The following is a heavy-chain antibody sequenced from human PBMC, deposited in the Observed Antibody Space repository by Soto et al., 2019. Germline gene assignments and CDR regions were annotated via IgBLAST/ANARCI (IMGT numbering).Heavy chain of an antibody. CDR2: IYYSGTI. J-gene: IGHJ5*01. D-gene: IGHD3-9*01. CDR1: GGSVSSGRYY. V-gene: IGHV4-61*01. CDR3: ARGYDILDS. Sequence: SETLSLTCNVSGGSVSSGRYYWSWIRQPPGKGPEWIGYIYYSGTINNDPSLKSRTTISLDTSKNQFSLKLNSVTAADTAIYYCARGYDILDSWGQGTLVTVSS.